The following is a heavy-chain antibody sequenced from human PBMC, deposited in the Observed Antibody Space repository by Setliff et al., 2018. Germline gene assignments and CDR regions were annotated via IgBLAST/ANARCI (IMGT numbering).Heavy chain of an antibody. CDR2: ITTSGGST. D-gene: IGHD3-3*01. CDR1: GFTFSSYA. J-gene: IGHJ4*02. V-gene: IGHV3-23*01. CDR3: AKGGSDFWSELDY. Sequence: PGGSLRLSCAASGFTFSSYAMSWVRQAPGKGLEWVSAITTSGGSTYYADSVKGRFTISRDDSKNTLYLQMLSLRAEDTAVYYCAKGGSDFWSELDYWGQGTLVTVSS.